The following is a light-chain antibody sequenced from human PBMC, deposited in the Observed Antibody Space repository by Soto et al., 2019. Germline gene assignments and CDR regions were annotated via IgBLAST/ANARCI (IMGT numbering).Light chain of an antibody. CDR2: GAS. J-gene: IGKJ2*01. CDR3: KQYGSSVYT. CDR1: QSVSSTY. Sequence: EIVLTQSPGTLSLSPGERATLSCRASQSVSSTYLARYQQKPGQDPRLLIYGASSRDTGIPHRFSGSGSGTDFTLTISRLEPEDFAVYYCKQYGSSVYTFGQGTTRDIK. V-gene: IGKV3-20*01.